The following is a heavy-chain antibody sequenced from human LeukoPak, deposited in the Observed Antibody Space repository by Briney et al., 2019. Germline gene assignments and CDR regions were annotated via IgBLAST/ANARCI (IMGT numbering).Heavy chain of an antibody. CDR3: ARNYDNSGYTAFGY. CDR2: IYSSGST. Sequence: SETLSLTCTVSGGSLSSYYWSWIQQSPGKGLEWIGHIYSSGSTNYNPSLKSRVTISIDTSKNQFSLKLSSVTAADTALYYCARNYDNSGYTAFGYWGRGTLVTVSS. J-gene: IGHJ4*02. D-gene: IGHD3-22*01. CDR1: GGSLSSYY. V-gene: IGHV4-59*01.